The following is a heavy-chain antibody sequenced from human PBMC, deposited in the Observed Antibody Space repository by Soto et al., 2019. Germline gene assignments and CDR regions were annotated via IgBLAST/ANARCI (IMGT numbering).Heavy chain of an antibody. J-gene: IGHJ4*02. D-gene: IGHD6-6*01. V-gene: IGHV3-23*01. Sequence: EVQLLESGGGLVQPGGSLRLSCAASGFTFSSYAMSWVRQAPGKGLEWVSAISGSGGSTYYADSMKGRFTISRDNSKNTLYLQMNSLRAEDTAVYYCVSLYSSSSGAFDYWGQGTLVTVSS. CDR1: GFTFSSYA. CDR2: ISGSGGST. CDR3: VSLYSSSSGAFDY.